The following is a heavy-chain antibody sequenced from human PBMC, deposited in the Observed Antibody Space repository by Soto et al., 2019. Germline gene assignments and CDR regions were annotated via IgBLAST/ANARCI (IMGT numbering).Heavy chain of an antibody. D-gene: IGHD6-13*01. V-gene: IGHV4-4*07. CDR2: IYSSGGT. Sequence: SETLSLTCTVSGGSMSSYYWSWIRQPAGKGLEWVGRIYSSGGTNYKPSLKSRVTMSVDTSKKQLSLKLSSVTAADTAVYYCARGAAAGVDYGMDVWGQGTTVTVS. J-gene: IGHJ6*02. CDR1: GGSMSSYY. CDR3: ARGAAAGVDYGMDV.